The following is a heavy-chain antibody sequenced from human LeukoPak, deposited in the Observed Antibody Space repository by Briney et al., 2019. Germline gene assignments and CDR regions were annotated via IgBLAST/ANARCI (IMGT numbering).Heavy chain of an antibody. J-gene: IGHJ4*02. CDR3: TRMTAGHDY. Sequence: SETLSLTCAVSGVSFDDYYWRWVRQTPGKGLEWIGEINHSGYTNDSPSLKSRVTLSIDTSRKQFSLNLRSVTVADTGIYYCTRMTAGHDYWGQGTLVTVSS. D-gene: IGHD2-21*02. V-gene: IGHV4-34*01. CDR2: INHSGYT. CDR1: GVSFDDYY.